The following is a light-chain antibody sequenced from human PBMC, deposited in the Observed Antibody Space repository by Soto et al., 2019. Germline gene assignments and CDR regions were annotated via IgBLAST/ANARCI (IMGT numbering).Light chain of an antibody. CDR1: SSNIGAGYD. CDR3: QSYDSSRSGHVV. CDR2: GDT. Sequence: QSVLTQPPSVSGAPGQRVTISCTGSSSNIGAGYDVHWYQHIPGTGPKLLSYGDTNRPSGVPDRFSGSKSGTSASLAITGLQSEDEADYYCQSYDSSRSGHVVFGGGTKLTVL. J-gene: IGLJ2*01. V-gene: IGLV1-40*01.